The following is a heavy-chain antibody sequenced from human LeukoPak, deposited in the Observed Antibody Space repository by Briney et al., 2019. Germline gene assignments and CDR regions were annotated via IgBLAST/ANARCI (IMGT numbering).Heavy chain of an antibody. J-gene: IGHJ5*02. CDR1: GFTLSSYG. V-gene: IGHV3-30*02. CDR3: AGETVYYDSSGYYTP. Sequence: GGSLRLSCAASGFTLSSYGIQWVRQAPGKGLEWVAFIRYDGSNKYYADSVKGRFTISRDNSKNTLYLQMNSLRAEDTAVYYCAGETVYYDSSGYYTPRGQGTLVTVSS. CDR2: IRYDGSNK. D-gene: IGHD3-22*01.